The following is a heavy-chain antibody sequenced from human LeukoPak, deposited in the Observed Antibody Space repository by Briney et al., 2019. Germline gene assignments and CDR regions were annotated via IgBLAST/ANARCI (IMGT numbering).Heavy chain of an antibody. Sequence: GSGPALVNPTQTLTLTCTFSGFSLSTSGMCVSWIRQPPGKALEWLALIDWDDDKYYSTSLKTRLTISKDTSKNQVVLTMTNMDPVDTATYYCARIAAAGTIRYYYYGMDVWGQGTTVTVSS. J-gene: IGHJ6*02. CDR2: IDWDDDK. V-gene: IGHV2-70*01. D-gene: IGHD6-13*01. CDR1: GFSLSTSGMC. CDR3: ARIAAAGTIRYYYYGMDV.